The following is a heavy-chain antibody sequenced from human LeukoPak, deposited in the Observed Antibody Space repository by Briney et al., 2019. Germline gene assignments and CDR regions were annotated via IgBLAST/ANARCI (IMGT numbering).Heavy chain of an antibody. D-gene: IGHD5-24*01. CDR2: MYPDESDT. J-gene: IGHJ4*02. Sequence: GESLKISCKGLGYTFSSYWVARVRQLPGKGLEWMGIMYPDESDTRYSPSFQGQVTISVDKSISTAYLHWSSLTASDSAIYYCARLDRNAYSPFDYLGQGTLVTVSS. V-gene: IGHV5-51*01. CDR1: GYTFSSYW. CDR3: ARLDRNAYSPFDY.